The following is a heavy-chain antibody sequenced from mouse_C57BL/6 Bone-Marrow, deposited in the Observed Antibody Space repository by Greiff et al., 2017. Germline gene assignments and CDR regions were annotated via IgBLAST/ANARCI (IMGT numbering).Heavy chain of an antibody. V-gene: IGHV1-7*01. D-gene: IGHD1-1*01. CDR3: ARRIDYYGSSYVDWDFDV. CDR2: INPSSGYT. CDR1: GYTFTSYW. J-gene: IGHJ1*03. Sequence: VKLMESGAELAKPGASVKLSCKASGYTFTSYWMHWVKQRPGQGLEWIGYINPSSGYTKYNQKFKGKATLTADKSSSTAYMQLGSLTSEDSAVYYCARRIDYYGSSYVDWDFDVWGTGTTVTVSS.